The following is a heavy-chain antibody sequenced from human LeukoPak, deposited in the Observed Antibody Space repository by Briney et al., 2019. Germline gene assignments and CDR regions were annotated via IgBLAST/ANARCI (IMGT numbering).Heavy chain of an antibody. CDR3: AKDPSIQLWLYFVY. CDR2: ISGSGGST. CDR1: GFTVSSNY. J-gene: IGHJ4*02. V-gene: IGHV3-23*01. D-gene: IGHD5-18*01. Sequence: PGGSLRLSCAASGFTVSSNYMSWVRQAPGKGLEWVSAISGSGGSTYYADSVKGRFTISRDNSKNTLYLQMNSLRAEDTAVYYCAKDPSIQLWLYFVYWGQGTLVTVSS.